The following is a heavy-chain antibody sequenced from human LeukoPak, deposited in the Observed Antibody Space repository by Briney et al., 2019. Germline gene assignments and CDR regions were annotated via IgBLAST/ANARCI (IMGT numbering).Heavy chain of an antibody. CDR3: AKTDTEYCDDTSGGSCYSYYYYGMDV. J-gene: IGHJ6*02. CDR2: ISGSGGST. D-gene: IGHD2-15*01. Sequence: GGSLRLSCAASGFTFSSYAMSWVRQAPGKGLEWVSAISGSGGSTYYADSVKGRFTISRDNSKNTLYLQMNSLRAEDMAVYYCAKTDTEYCDDTSGGSCYSYYYYGMDVWGQGTTVTVSS. V-gene: IGHV3-23*01. CDR1: GFTFSSYA.